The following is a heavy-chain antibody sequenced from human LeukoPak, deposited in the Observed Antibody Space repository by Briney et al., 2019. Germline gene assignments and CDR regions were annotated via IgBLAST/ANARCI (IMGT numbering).Heavy chain of an antibody. CDR2: INPDSGGS. CDR1: GYTFSAFY. J-gene: IGHJ4*02. CDR3: ARVNYRPIIKFFDY. V-gene: IGHV1-2*02. Sequence: SVKVSCKTSGYTFSAFYMHWVRQAPGQGPEWMGWINPDSGGSEYGQKFQGRVTFTSDTSSTTIYMEVRSLKSDDTAVYYCARVNYRPIIKFFDYWGQGTLVTVSS. D-gene: IGHD4-11*01.